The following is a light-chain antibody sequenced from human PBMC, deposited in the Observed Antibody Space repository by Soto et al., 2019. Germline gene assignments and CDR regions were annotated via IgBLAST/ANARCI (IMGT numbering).Light chain of an antibody. CDR1: QSISSS. V-gene: IGKV3-15*01. Sequence: EIVMTQSPATLSVSPGESATLSCRASQSISSSKLAWYQQKPGQAPRLLIYRASSRATGIPARFSGSGSGTEFTLTINSLQSEDFAVYYCQQYQNLWTFGQGTKVGIK. CDR2: RAS. CDR3: QQYQNLWT. J-gene: IGKJ1*01.